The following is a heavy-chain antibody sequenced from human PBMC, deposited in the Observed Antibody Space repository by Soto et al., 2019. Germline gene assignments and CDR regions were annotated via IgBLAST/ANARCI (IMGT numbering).Heavy chain of an antibody. D-gene: IGHD7-27*01. Sequence: SETLSLTCNVSGGSVSSVKYFWSWIRQPPGKGLGWIAYIYNNGNTNYNPSLKSRATISVDTSKNQCSLKLTSVTAADSAVYFCARTVMPVGNLAAFDHWGQGVLVTVSS. CDR1: GGSVSSVKYF. V-gene: IGHV4-61*01. J-gene: IGHJ4*02. CDR3: ARTVMPVGNLAAFDH. CDR2: IYNNGNT.